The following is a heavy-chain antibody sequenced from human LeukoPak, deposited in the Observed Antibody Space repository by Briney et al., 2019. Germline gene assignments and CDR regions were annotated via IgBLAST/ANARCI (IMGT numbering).Heavy chain of an antibody. CDR3: ARIKLSITIFGVVTNYYYYGMDV. D-gene: IGHD3-3*01. CDR1: GGTFSGYA. CDR2: IIPILGIA. V-gene: IGHV1-69*04. J-gene: IGHJ6*02. Sequence: SVKVSCKASGGTFSGYAISWVRQAPGQGLEWMGRIIPILGIANYAQKFQGRVTITADKSTSTAYMELSSLRSEDTAVYYCARIKLSITIFGVVTNYYYYGMDVWGQGTTVTVSS.